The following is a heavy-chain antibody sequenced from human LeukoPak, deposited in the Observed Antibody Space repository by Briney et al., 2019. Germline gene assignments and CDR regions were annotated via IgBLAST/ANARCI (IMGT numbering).Heavy chain of an antibody. CDR3: ASGGVAGPYTFDY. CDR2: INHSGST. D-gene: IGHD6-19*01. J-gene: IGHJ4*02. CDR1: GGSFSGYY. V-gene: IGHV4-34*01. Sequence: SETLSLTCAVYGGSFSGYYWSWIRQPPGKGLEWIGEINHSGSTNYNPSLKSRVTISVDTSKNQFSLKLSSVTAADTAVYYCASGGVAGPYTFDYWGQGTLVTVSS.